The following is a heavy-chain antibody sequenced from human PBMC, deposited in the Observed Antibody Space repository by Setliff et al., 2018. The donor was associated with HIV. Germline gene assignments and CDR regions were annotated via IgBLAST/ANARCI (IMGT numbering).Heavy chain of an antibody. J-gene: IGHJ5*02. CDR2: IYHSGGT. CDR3: ARVITMVWTTFDP. D-gene: IGHD3-10*01. CDR1: GGSISSSNW. V-gene: IGHV4-4*02. Sequence: PSETLSLTCAVSGGSISSSNWWSWVRQPPGKGLEWIGEIYHSGGTNYNPSLKSRVTISLDKSKNHFSLELRSVTAADTAVYYCARVITMVWTTFDPWGHGTLVTVSS.